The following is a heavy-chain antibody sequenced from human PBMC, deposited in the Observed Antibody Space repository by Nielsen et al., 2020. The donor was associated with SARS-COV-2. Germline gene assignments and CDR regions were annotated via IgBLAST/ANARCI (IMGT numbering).Heavy chain of an antibody. V-gene: IGHV2-70*11. J-gene: IGHJ4*02. Sequence: SGPTLVKPTQTLTLTCTFSGFSLSTSGMCVSWIRQPPGKALEWLARIDRDDDKYYSTSLKTRLTISKDTSKNQVVLTMTNMDPVDTATYYCARIYIRDASYYFDYWGQGTLVTVSS. D-gene: IGHD5-24*01. CDR1: GFSLSTSGMC. CDR3: ARIYIRDASYYFDY. CDR2: IDRDDDK.